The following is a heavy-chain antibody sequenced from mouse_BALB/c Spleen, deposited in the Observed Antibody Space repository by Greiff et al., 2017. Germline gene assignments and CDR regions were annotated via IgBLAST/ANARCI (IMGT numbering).Heavy chain of an antibody. Sequence: EVQRVESGGGLVQPGGSRKLSCAASGFTFSSFGMHWVRQAPEQGLEWVAYISSGSSTIYYADTVKGRFTISRDNPKNTLFLQMTSLRSEDTAMYYGASSRDYGSSYWYFDVWGAGTTVTVSS. J-gene: IGHJ1*01. CDR2: ISSGSSTI. CDR1: GFTFSSFG. V-gene: IGHV5-17*02. CDR3: ASSRDYGSSYWYFDV. D-gene: IGHD1-1*01.